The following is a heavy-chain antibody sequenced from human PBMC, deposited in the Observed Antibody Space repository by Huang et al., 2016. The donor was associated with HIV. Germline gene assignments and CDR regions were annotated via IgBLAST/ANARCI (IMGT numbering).Heavy chain of an antibody. CDR2: INHSGTT. CDR1: GGSFSTYY. V-gene: IGHV4-34*02. D-gene: IGHD2-8*01. J-gene: IGHJ4*02. Sequence: QVQLQQWGAGRLRPSETLSLTCAVYGGSFSTYYWTWIRQPPGKGLEWIGEINHSGTTNYNSSLKRRVTMSVDTSKKQFSLRLNSVTAADTAVYYCARDGKQMAPHFDFWGQGTLVTVSS. CDR3: ARDGKQMAPHFDF.